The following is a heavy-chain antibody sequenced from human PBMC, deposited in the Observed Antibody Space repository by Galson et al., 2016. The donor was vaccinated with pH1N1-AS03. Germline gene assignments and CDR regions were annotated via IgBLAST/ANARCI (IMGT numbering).Heavy chain of an antibody. CDR2: VHYTGST. D-gene: IGHD6-13*01. CDR3: ARGSGWLPDY. V-gene: IGHV4-61*01. CDR1: ADSISRGNYF. J-gene: IGHJ4*02. Sequence: SETLSLTCTVSADSISRGNYFWSWIRQPPGKGPEWIGYVHYTGSTDYSPSLKSRVTISLDTPKNQFSLKLMSVTAADTAVYYCARGSGWLPDYWGQGTLVTVSS.